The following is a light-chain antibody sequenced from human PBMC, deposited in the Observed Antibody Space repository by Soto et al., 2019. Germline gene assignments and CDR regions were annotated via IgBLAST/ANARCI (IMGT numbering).Light chain of an antibody. CDR3: QNYNSAPVT. CDR1: QGISYY. J-gene: IGKJ1*01. Sequence: DIQMTQSPSSLSASVGDRVTITCRASQGISYYLAWYQQKPGKVPKLLIFAASTLQSGVPSRFSGGGSGADFSLTISSLQPEDVATYYCQNYNSAPVTFGQGTKVEIE. V-gene: IGKV1-27*01. CDR2: AAS.